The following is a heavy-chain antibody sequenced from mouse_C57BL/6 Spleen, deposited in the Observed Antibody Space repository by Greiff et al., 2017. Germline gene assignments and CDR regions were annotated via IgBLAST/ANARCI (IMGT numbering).Heavy chain of an antibody. CDR2: IYPGDGDT. CDR3: ARPHYYGSSHYAMDY. Sequence: QVHVKQSGPELVKPGASVKISCKASGYAFSSSWMNWVKQRPGKGLEWIGRIYPGDGDTNYNGKFKGKATLTADKSSSTAYMQLSSLTSEDSAVYFCARPHYYGSSHYAMDYWGQGTSVTVSS. CDR1: GYAFSSSW. D-gene: IGHD1-1*01. J-gene: IGHJ4*01. V-gene: IGHV1-82*01.